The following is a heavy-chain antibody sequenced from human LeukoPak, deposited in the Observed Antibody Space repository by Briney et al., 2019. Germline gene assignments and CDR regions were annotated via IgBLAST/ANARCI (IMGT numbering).Heavy chain of an antibody. CDR2: IYYSGST. J-gene: IGHJ3*01. Sequence: SETLSLTCTVSGGSVSSGSYYWSWIRQPPGKGLEWIGYIYYSGSTNYNPSLKSRVTISVDTSKNQFSLKLRSVTAADTAVYYCARVPGGGTASNWGQGTMVTVSS. D-gene: IGHD1-7*01. CDR3: ARVPGGGTASN. CDR1: GGSVSSGSYY. V-gene: IGHV4-61*01.